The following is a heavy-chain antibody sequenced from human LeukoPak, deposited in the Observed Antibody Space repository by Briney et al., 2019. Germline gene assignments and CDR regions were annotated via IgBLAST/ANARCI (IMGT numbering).Heavy chain of an antibody. CDR1: GGTFSSYA. J-gene: IGHJ5*02. Sequence: SVKVSCKASGGTFSSYAISRVRQAPGQGLEWMGRIIPIFGTANYAQKFQGRVTITTDESKSTAYMELSSLRSEDTAVYYCARVRRFLEWRAFDHWGQGTLVTVSS. V-gene: IGHV1-69*05. CDR3: ARVRRFLEWRAFDH. D-gene: IGHD3-3*01. CDR2: IIPIFGTA.